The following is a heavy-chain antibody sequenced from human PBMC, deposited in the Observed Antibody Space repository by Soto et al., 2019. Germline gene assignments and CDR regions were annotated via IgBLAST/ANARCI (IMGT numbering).Heavy chain of an antibody. CDR2: MNSDGSTT. Sequence: GSLRLSCAASGFTFGNHWMHWVRQAPGKGLEWVSRMNSDGSTTNYADSVKGRFTVSRDNAKNTLYLQMNSLRAEDTAVYYCATAEVDYWGPGTPVTVSS. CDR1: GFTFGNHW. CDR3: ATAEVDY. V-gene: IGHV3-74*01. J-gene: IGHJ4*02.